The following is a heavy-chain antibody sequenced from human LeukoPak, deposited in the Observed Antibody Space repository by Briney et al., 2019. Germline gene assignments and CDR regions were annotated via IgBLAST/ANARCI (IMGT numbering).Heavy chain of an antibody. J-gene: IGHJ4*02. CDR1: GVSISGHY. CDR2: ISHGGDT. D-gene: IGHD6-19*01. Sequence: SETLSPTCSVSGVSISGHYWSWIRLPPGRGREWIGYISHGGDTRYSPSLKSRVTTSLDTSKNQFSLTLNSVTAADTAVYYCARQPISGWDFDYWGQGTLVTVSS. V-gene: IGHV4-59*08. CDR3: ARQPISGWDFDY.